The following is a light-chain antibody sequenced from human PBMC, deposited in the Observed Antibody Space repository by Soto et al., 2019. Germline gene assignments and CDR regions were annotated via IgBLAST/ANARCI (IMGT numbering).Light chain of an antibody. CDR1: SSDVGTHGY. CDR3: MCYAGGNNWV. Sequence: QSVLTQPPSASGSPEQSVTISCTGTSSDVGTHGYVSWYQQHAGKAPKLMIYDVTKRPSGVPDRFSGSKSANTASLTVSGLQAEDEADYYCMCYAGGNNWVFGGGTKLTVL. CDR2: DVT. V-gene: IGLV2-8*01. J-gene: IGLJ3*02.